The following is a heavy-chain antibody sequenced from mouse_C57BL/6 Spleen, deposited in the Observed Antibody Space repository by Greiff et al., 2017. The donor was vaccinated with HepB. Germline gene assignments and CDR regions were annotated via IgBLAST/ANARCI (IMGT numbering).Heavy chain of an antibody. D-gene: IGHD1-1*01. J-gene: IGHJ2*01. CDR2: IHPNSGST. CDR3: ARNDYGSSYVDY. Sequence: QVQLKQPGAELVKPGASVKLSCKASGYTFTSYWMHWVKQRPGQGLEWIGMIHPNSGSTNYNEKFKSKATLTVDKSSSTAYMQLSSLTSEDSAVYYCARNDYGSSYVDYWGQGTTLTVSS. V-gene: IGHV1-64*01. CDR1: GYTFTSYW.